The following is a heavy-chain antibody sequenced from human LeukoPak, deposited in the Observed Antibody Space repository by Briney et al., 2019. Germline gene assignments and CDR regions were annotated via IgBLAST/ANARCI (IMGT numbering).Heavy chain of an antibody. CDR1: GYTFTGYF. CDR3: GRGRGAATTVITAALDDY. Sequence: ASVKVSCKASGYTFTGYFMHWVRQAPGQGLEWMGWINPNSGGTKYAQKFQGRVTMTRDTSITTAYMELSRLTSDDTAVYYCGRGRGAATTVITAALDDYWGQGTLVTVS. D-gene: IGHD4-17*01. V-gene: IGHV1-2*02. J-gene: IGHJ4*02. CDR2: INPNSGGT.